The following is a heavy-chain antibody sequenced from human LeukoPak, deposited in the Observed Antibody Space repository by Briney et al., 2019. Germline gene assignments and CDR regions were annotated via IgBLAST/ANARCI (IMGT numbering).Heavy chain of an antibody. V-gene: IGHV3-49*04. CDR2: IRSKAYGGTT. J-gene: IGHJ4*02. CDR1: GFTFGDYA. CDR3: TRVRYYYDSSGYYQYYFDY. D-gene: IGHD3-22*01. Sequence: GGSLRLSCTASGFTFGDYAMSWVRQAPGKGLEWVGFIRSKAYGGTTEYAASVKGRFTISRDDSKSIAYLQMNSLKTEDTAVYYCTRVRYYYDSSGYYQYYFDYWGQGTLLTVSS.